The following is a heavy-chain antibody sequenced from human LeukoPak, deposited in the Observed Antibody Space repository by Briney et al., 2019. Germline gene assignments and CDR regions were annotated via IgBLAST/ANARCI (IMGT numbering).Heavy chain of an antibody. CDR3: AKVPRRKVDAFDI. V-gene: IGHV3-30*02. Sequence: GGSLRLSCAASGFTFSSYGMHWVRQAAGKGLEWVAFIRYDGSNKYYADSVKGRFTISRDNSKNTLYLQMNSLRAEDTAVYYCAKVPRRKVDAFDIWGQGTMVTVSS. CDR2: IRYDGSNK. CDR1: GFTFSSYG. J-gene: IGHJ3*02.